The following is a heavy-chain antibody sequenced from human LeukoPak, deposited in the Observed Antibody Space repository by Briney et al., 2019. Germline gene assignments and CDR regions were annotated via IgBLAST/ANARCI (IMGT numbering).Heavy chain of an antibody. CDR1: GYTFTSYD. V-gene: IGHV1-8*01. CDR3: ARDRTMVRGVIIRSVWFGP. J-gene: IGHJ5*02. Sequence: ASVKVSCKASGYTFTSYDINWVRQATGQGLEWMGWMNPNSGNTGYAQKFQGRVTMTRNTSISTAYMELSSLRSEDTAVYYCARDRTMVRGVIIRSVWFGPWGQGTLVTVSS. CDR2: MNPNSGNT. D-gene: IGHD3-10*01.